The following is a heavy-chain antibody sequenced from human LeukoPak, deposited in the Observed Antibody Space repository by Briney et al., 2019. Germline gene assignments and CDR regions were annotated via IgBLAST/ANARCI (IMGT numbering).Heavy chain of an antibody. J-gene: IGHJ4*01. CDR3: ARGAGYSYGTPY. CDR2: INHSGST. Sequence: SETLSLTCAVYGGSFSGYYWSWIRQPPEKGLEWIGEINHSGSTNYNPSLKSRVTISVDTSKNQFSLKLSSVTAADTAVYYCARGAGYSYGTPYCGQGSPLTVSS. D-gene: IGHD5-18*01. V-gene: IGHV4-34*01. CDR1: GGSFSGYY.